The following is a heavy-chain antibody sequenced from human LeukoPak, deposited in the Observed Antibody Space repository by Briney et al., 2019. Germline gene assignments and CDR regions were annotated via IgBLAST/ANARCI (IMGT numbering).Heavy chain of an antibody. J-gene: IGHJ4*02. D-gene: IGHD5-12*01. CDR2: MYYSGST. CDR3: AKSNGYGLIDY. CDR1: GGSISSSSYY. V-gene: IGHV4-39*01. Sequence: PSETLSLTCTVSGGSISSSSYYWGWIRQPPGKGLEWIGSMYYSGSTYYNPSLKSRVIISVDTPKNQFSLKLSSVTAADTAMYYCAKSNGYGLIDYWGQGTLVTVSS.